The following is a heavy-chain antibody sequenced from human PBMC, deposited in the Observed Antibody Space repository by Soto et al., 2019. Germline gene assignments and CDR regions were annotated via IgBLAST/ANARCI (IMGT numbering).Heavy chain of an antibody. Sequence: SVKVSCKASGGTFSSYAISWVRQAPGQGLEWMGGIIPIFGTANYAQKFQGRVTITADKPTSTAYMELSSLRSEDTAVYYCASRERITMIVGAFDIWGQGTMVTVSS. CDR2: IIPIFGTA. D-gene: IGHD3-22*01. CDR3: ASRERITMIVGAFDI. CDR1: GGTFSSYA. V-gene: IGHV1-69*06. J-gene: IGHJ3*02.